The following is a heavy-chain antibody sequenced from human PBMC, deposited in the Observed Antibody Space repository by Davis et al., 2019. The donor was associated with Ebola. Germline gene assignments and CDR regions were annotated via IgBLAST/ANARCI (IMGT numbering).Heavy chain of an antibody. J-gene: IGHJ6*04. CDR3: ARDVEAPAAYYYYGMDV. D-gene: IGHD2-2*01. Sequence: GESLKISCAASGFTFSSYSMNWVRQAPRKELEWVSSISSSSSYIYYADSVKGRFTISRDNAKNSLYLQMNSLRAEDTAVYYCARDVEAPAAYYYYGMDVWGKGTTVTVSS. V-gene: IGHV3-21*01. CDR2: ISSSSSYI. CDR1: GFTFSSYS.